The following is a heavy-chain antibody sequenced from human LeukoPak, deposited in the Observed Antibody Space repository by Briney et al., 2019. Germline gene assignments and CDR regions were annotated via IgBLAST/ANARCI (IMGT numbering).Heavy chain of an antibody. V-gene: IGHV5-51*01. CDR1: GYNFTSYW. CDR3: ARRVGATLSNWFDP. J-gene: IGHJ5*02. D-gene: IGHD1-26*01. Sequence: GGALQISCKGSGYNFTSYWIGWVRPVPGKGVEWMGIIYPGDSDTRYSPSFQGQVTISADKSISNAYLQWSSLKASDTAMYYCARRVGATLSNWFDPWGQGTLVTVSS. CDR2: IYPGDSDT.